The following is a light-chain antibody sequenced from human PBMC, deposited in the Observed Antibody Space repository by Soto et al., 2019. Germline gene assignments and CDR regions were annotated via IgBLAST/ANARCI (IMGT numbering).Light chain of an antibody. Sequence: AIRMTPSPSSLSASTGDRVTITRRASQGSSSYLAWYQQKPGKAPKLLIYAASSLQSGVPSRFSGSGSGTDFTLTISSLQPEDFATYYCQQSYSTSWTFGQGTKVDIK. J-gene: IGKJ1*01. V-gene: IGKV1-8*01. CDR1: QGSSSY. CDR3: QQSYSTSWT. CDR2: AAS.